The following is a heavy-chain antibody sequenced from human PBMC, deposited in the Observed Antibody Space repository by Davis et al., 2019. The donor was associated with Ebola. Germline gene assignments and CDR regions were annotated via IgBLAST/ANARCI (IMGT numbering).Heavy chain of an antibody. J-gene: IGHJ4*02. CDR2: ISGSGGST. CDR3: AKGFVRGTIDY. Sequence: GGSLRLSCATSGFTFSSNAMSWVRQAPGKGLEWVASISGSGGSTYYADSVKGRFTFSRDNSKNTLYLQMNSLRAEDTAVYYCAKGFVRGTIDYWGQGTLVTVSS. CDR1: GFTFSSNA. V-gene: IGHV3-23*01. D-gene: IGHD3-10*01.